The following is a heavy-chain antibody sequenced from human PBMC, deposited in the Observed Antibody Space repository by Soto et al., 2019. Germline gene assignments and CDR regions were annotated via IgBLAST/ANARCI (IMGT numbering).Heavy chain of an antibody. Sequence: HPGGSLRLSCAASGFTFSSYGMHWVRQAPGKGLEWVAVIWYDGSNKYYADSVKGRFTISRDNSKNTLYLQMNSLRAEDTAVYYCARDRTSSSWYKCFDYWGQGTLVTVSS. CDR1: GFTFSSYG. CDR2: IWYDGSNK. CDR3: ARDRTSSSWYKCFDY. V-gene: IGHV3-33*01. J-gene: IGHJ4*02. D-gene: IGHD6-13*01.